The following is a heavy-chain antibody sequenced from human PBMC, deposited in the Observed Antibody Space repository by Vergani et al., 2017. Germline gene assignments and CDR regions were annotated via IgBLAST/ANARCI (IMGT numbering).Heavy chain of an antibody. CDR3: ARSRPYCTSGSCSAI. CDR2: IHTGGST. CDR1: GESIRSGSHY. V-gene: IGHV4-61*02. D-gene: IGHD2-15*01. J-gene: IGHJ4*02. Sequence: QVKLQESGPGLLKPSQTLSLTCTVSGESIRSGSHYWSWIRQPAGKGPEWIGHIHTGGSTDLNPSFKRRVSISVVTSKSQFSLKLNSVTLADTAVYYCARSRPYCTSGSCSAIWGQGTLVTVSS.